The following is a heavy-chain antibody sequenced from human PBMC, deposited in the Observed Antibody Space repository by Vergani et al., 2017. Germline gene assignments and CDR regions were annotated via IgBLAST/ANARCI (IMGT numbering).Heavy chain of an antibody. J-gene: IGHJ6*02. CDR3: ARDQKPGGSGSYFYGMDV. CDR1: GFTFSSYE. V-gene: IGHV3-48*03. CDR2: ISSSGSTI. D-gene: IGHD3-10*01. Sequence: EVQLVESGGGLVQPGGSLRLSCAASGFTFSSYEMNWVRQAPGKGLEWVSYISSSGSTIYYADSVKGRFTISRDNAKNSLYLQMNSLRAEDTAVYYCARDQKPGGSGSYFYGMDVWGQGTTVTVSS.